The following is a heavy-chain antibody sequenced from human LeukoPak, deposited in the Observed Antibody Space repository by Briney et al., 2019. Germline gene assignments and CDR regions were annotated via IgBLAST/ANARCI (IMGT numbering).Heavy chain of an antibody. J-gene: IGHJ6*03. D-gene: IGHD3-16*01. V-gene: IGHV4-4*07. Sequence: SETLSLTCTVSGVSISSFYWSWVRQSAGKGLEWIGRVDTSGSTHYNPSLGSRVTMSLDTSKNQFSLKLTSVTVADTAVYYCARGLGGASYYMDVWGKGTTVTVSS. CDR2: VDTSGST. CDR1: GVSISSFY. CDR3: ARGLGGASYYMDV.